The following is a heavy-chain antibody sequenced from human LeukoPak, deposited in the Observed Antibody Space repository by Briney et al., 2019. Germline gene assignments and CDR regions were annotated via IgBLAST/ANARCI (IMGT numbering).Heavy chain of an antibody. CDR2: IYYSGST. V-gene: IGHV4-39*01. CDR1: GGSISSSSYY. D-gene: IGHD3-16*01. CDR3: ARRSFEGNFDY. J-gene: IGHJ4*02. Sequence: PSETLSLTCTVSGGSISSSSYYWGWIRQPPGKGLEWIGSIYYSGSTYYNPSLKSRVTISVDTSKNQFSLKLSSVTAADTAVYYCARRSFEGNFDYWGQGTLVTVSS.